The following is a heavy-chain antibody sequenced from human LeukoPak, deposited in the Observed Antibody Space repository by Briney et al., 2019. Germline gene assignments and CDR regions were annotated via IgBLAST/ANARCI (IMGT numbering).Heavy chain of an antibody. D-gene: IGHD4-17*01. Sequence: GGSLRLSCAASGFTFSSYAMSWVRQAPGKGLEWVSAISGSGGSTYYADTVKGRFTISRDNSKHTLYLQMNSLRAEDTAVYYCAKDSPFDGDYGSLDAFDIWGQGTMVTVSS. CDR2: ISGSGGST. CDR3: AKDSPFDGDYGSLDAFDI. J-gene: IGHJ3*02. CDR1: GFTFSSYA. V-gene: IGHV3-23*01.